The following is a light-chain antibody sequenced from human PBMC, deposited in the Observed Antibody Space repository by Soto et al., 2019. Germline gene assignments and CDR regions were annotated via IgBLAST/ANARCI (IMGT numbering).Light chain of an antibody. CDR2: DAS. CDR1: QSVNNY. CDR3: HQRTTWPPGMYT. V-gene: IGKV3-11*01. Sequence: EIVLTQSPATLSLSPGERATLSCRASQSVNNYLAWYQQKPGQAPRLLIYDASNRATGIPARFSGSGSGTAVTLTISSLAPEDFAVYDCHQRTTWPPGMYTFGQGTKLEIK. J-gene: IGKJ2*01.